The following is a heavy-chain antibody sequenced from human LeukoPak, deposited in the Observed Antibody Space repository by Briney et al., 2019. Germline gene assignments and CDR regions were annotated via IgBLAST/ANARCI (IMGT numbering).Heavy chain of an antibody. CDR3: AKDFVVVPGNVNYFDY. CDR2: ISGSGDNT. CDR1: GFTFSNYA. D-gene: IGHD2-21*02. V-gene: IGHV3-23*01. Sequence: PGGSLRLSCAVSGFTFSNYAMSWVRQAPGKGLEWVSAISGSGDNTYYADSVKGRFTVSRDNSKNTLYVQMKSLRAEDTAVYYCAKDFVVVPGNVNYFDYWGQGTLVTVSS. J-gene: IGHJ4*02.